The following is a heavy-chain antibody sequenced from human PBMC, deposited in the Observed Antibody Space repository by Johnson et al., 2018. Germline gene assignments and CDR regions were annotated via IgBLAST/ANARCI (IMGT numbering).Heavy chain of an antibody. Sequence: QVQLVESGGGVVQPGRSLRLSCAASGFTFSSYAMHWVRQAPGKGLEWVAVISYDGSNKYYADSVKGRFTISRDNSKNTLYLQMNSLGAEDTAVYYCARDISASGSYYSGAFDIWGQGTMVTVSS. V-gene: IGHV3-30-3*01. CDR1: GFTFSSYA. J-gene: IGHJ3*02. D-gene: IGHD1-26*01. CDR2: ISYDGSNK. CDR3: ARDISASGSYYSGAFDI.